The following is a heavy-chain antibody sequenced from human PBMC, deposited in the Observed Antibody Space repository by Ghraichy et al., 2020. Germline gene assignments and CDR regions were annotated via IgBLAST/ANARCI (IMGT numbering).Heavy chain of an antibody. CDR1: GGSISSTTYY. CDR2: IYYSGTT. CDR3: AKQEATSSTSFYGMDV. Sequence: SETLSLTCTVSGGSISSTTYYWGWSRQPPGKGLEWIGNIYYSGTTYYNPSLKSRVTMSVDTSKNQLSLRLNSVTAADTAVYYCAKQEATSSTSFYGMDVWGQGTTVTVSS. D-gene: IGHD2/OR15-2a*01. V-gene: IGHV4-39*01. J-gene: IGHJ6*02.